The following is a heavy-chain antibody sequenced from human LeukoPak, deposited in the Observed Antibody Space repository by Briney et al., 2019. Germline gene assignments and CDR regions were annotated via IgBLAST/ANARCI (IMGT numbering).Heavy chain of an antibody. CDR3: ARSYYYYMDV. CDR2: IYYSGST. CDR1: GGSISSGSYH. Sequence: SETLSLTCTVSGGSISSGSYHWSWIRQPPGKGLEWIGYIYYSGSTNYNPSLKSRVTISVDTSKNQFSLKLSSVTAADTAVYYCARSYYYYMDVWGKGTTVTVSS. J-gene: IGHJ6*03. V-gene: IGHV4-61*01.